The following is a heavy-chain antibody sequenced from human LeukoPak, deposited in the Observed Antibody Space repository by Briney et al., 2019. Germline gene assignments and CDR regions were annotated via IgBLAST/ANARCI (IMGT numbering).Heavy chain of an antibody. V-gene: IGHV1-69*13. D-gene: IGHD3-10*01. Sequence: GASVKVSCKASGGTFSSYAISWVRQAPGQGLEWMGGIIPIFGTANYAQKFQGRVTITADESTSTAYMELRSLRSDDTAVYYCALGVTMVRGWVEAFDIWGQGTMVTVSS. J-gene: IGHJ3*02. CDR2: IIPIFGTA. CDR3: ALGVTMVRGWVEAFDI. CDR1: GGTFSSYA.